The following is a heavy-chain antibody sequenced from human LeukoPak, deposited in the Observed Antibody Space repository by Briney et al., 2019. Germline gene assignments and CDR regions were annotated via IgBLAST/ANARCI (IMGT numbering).Heavy chain of an antibody. CDR1: GGSISSYY. J-gene: IGHJ3*02. CDR3: ARGVTVVVPDAFDI. Sequence: PSETLSLTCTVSGGSISSYYWSWIRQPPGKGLEWIGYIYYSGSTNYNPSLKSRVTISVDTSKNQFSLKLSSVTAADTAVYYCARGVTVVVPDAFDIWGQGTMVTVSS. D-gene: IGHD3-22*01. CDR2: IYYSGST. V-gene: IGHV4-59*01.